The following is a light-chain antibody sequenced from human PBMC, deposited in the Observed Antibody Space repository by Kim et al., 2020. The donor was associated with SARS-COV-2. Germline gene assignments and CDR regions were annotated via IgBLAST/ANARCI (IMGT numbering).Light chain of an antibody. V-gene: IGKV1-27*01. J-gene: IGKJ1*01. CDR3: QKYNSAPGT. Sequence: ASVGDRVTITCRASQDINNFLAWYQQKPGKPPNLLIYDVSALRPGVPSRFSGSGSGTDFTLTISSLQPEDVATYFCQKYNSAPGTFGQGTKVDIK. CDR2: DVS. CDR1: QDINNF.